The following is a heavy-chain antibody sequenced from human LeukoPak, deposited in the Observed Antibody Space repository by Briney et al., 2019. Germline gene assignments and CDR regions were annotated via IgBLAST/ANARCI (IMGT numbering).Heavy chain of an antibody. J-gene: IGHJ4*02. Sequence: SETLSLTCTVSGGSISSSSYYWGWIRQPPGKGLEWIGSIYYSGSTYYNPSPKSRVTISVDTSKNQFSLKLSSVTAADTAVYYCASWGPDTAMVTGFDYWGQGTLVTVSS. V-gene: IGHV4-39*07. CDR3: ASWGPDTAMVTGFDY. CDR2: IYYSGST. D-gene: IGHD5-18*01. CDR1: GGSISSSSYY.